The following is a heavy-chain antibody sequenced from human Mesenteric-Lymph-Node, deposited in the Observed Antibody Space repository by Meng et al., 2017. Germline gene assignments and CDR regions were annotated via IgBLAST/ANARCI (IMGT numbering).Heavy chain of an antibody. CDR1: GGSVSGAY. V-gene: IGHV4-34*12. J-gene: IGHJ4*02. CDR2: IIHGGSP. D-gene: IGHD2-8*02. CDR3: ARRPTGIDY. Sequence: GRRQPAAPVRVGSSEPGSPSSAVNGGSVSGAYWNWIRQPPGKGLEWIGEIIHGGSPSYNPSLKSRVTISIDTSKNQLSLMLSSVTAADTAVYYCARRPTGIDYWGQGTLVTVSS.